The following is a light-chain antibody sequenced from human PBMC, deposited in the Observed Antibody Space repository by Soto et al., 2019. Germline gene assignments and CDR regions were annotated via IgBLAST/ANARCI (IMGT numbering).Light chain of an antibody. CDR3: QQYHTTPLS. Sequence: IVMTQSPDSLAVSLGERATINCKSSQSVLFSSNNKNYLDWYQQKPGQPPKLLIYWASTRESGVPDRFSGSGSGTDFTLTISALQAEDVAVYYCQQYHTTPLSFGGGTKVEIK. J-gene: IGKJ4*01. CDR1: QSVLFSSNNKNY. CDR2: WAS. V-gene: IGKV4-1*01.